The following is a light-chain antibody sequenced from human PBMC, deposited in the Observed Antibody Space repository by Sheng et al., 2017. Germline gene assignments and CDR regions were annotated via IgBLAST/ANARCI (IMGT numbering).Light chain of an antibody. J-gene: IGLJ2*01. Sequence: QSALTQPPSASGSPGQSVTISCTGTSSDVGGYDSVSWYQQHPGKAPKLLLYSDNQRPSGVPDRFSGSQSGTSASLAISGLRSEDEADYHCAVWDDSLNGPVFGGGTKLTV. V-gene: IGLV2-8*01. CDR1: SSDVGGYDS. CDR3: AVWDDSLNGPV. CDR2: SDN.